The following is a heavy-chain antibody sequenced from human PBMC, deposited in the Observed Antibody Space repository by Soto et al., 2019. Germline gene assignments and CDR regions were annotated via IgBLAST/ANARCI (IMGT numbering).Heavy chain of an antibody. D-gene: IGHD2-2*01. Sequence: GGSLRLSCAASGFTFSSYAMSWVRQAPGKGLEWVSAISGSGGSTYYADSVKGRFTISRDNSKNTLYLQMNSLRAEDTAVYYCAKDINMYQLLSGGRPRGPINAFDIWGQGTMVTVSS. CDR3: AKDINMYQLLSGGRPRGPINAFDI. J-gene: IGHJ3*02. CDR2: ISGSGGST. CDR1: GFTFSSYA. V-gene: IGHV3-23*01.